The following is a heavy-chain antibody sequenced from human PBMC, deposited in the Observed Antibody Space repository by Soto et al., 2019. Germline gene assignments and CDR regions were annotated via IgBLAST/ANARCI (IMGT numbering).Heavy chain of an antibody. Sequence: SETLSLTCTVSGGSISSSSYYWGWIRQPPGKGLEWIGSIYYSGSTYYNPSLKIRVTISVDTSKNQFSLKLSSVTAADTAVYYCARLSLVGATKDTGPYYYYGMDVWGQGTTVTVSS. D-gene: IGHD1-26*01. V-gene: IGHV4-39*01. CDR2: IYYSGST. CDR3: ARLSLVGATKDTGPYYYYGMDV. CDR1: GGSISSSSYY. J-gene: IGHJ6*02.